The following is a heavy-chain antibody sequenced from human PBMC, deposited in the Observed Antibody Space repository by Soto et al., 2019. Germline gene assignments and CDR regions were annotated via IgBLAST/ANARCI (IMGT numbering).Heavy chain of an antibody. CDR1: GYTFSNHG. D-gene: IGHD6-6*01. J-gene: IGHJ6*03. V-gene: IGHV1-18*01. CDR3: ASVRQLVGYFYYYMDV. CDR2: IGAYKWNT. Sequence: GASVKVSCKASGYTFSNHGITWVRQAPVQVLELIGWIGAYKWNTHYRQSVQGRVTITADGSTITACMERRGLRSGDTAVYYCASVRQLVGYFYYYMDVWGKGTTVTVSS.